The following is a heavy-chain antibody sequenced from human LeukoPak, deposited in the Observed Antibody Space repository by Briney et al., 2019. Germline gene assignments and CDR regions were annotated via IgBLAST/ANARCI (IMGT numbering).Heavy chain of an antibody. D-gene: IGHD6-19*01. CDR3: ASIAVAGTNFDY. CDR2: ISGSGGST. Sequence: QPGESLRLSCAASGFTFSSYAMSWVRQAPGKGLEWVSAISGSGGSTYYADSVKGRFTISRDNSKNTLYLQMNSLRAEDTAVYYCASIAVAGTNFDYWGQGTLVTVSS. J-gene: IGHJ4*02. CDR1: GFTFSSYA. V-gene: IGHV3-23*01.